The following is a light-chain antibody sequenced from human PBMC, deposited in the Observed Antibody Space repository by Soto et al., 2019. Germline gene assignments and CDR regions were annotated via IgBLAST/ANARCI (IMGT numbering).Light chain of an antibody. Sequence: QSVLTQSASVSWSTGQSITISCTGTSSDVGGHDYVSWYQQHPGKAPTLMIYHVTNRPSGVSSRFSGSKSGNTAFLIISGLQAEDEADYYCSSYTSSSTFVFGTGTKVTVL. CDR3: SSYTSSSTFV. CDR2: HVT. CDR1: SSDVGGHDY. J-gene: IGLJ1*01. V-gene: IGLV2-14*01.